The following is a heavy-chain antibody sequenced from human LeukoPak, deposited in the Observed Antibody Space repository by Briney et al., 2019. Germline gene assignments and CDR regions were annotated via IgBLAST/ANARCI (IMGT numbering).Heavy chain of an antibody. D-gene: IGHD4-11*01. CDR3: ARGLLSFMRSDYSNYWDNWFDP. V-gene: IGHV1-2*02. Sequence: ASVKVSCKASGYTFTGYYMHWVRQAPGQGLEWMGWISAYSGNTNYAQKFQGRVTLTRNTSTSTAYMELSSLRSDDTAVYYCARGLLSFMRSDYSNYWDNWFDPWGQGTLVTVSS. CDR1: GYTFTGYY. J-gene: IGHJ5*02. CDR2: ISAYSGNT.